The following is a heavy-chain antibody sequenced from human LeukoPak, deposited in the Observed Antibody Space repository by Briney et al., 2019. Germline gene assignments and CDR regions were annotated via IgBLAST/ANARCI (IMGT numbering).Heavy chain of an antibody. V-gene: IGHV4-39*07. CDR1: GGSISSSSYY. CDR3: ARDKLELRVFWFDP. D-gene: IGHD1-7*01. J-gene: IGHJ5*02. Sequence: PSETLFLTCTVSGGSISSSSYYWGWIRQPPGKGLEWIGSIYYSGSTYYNPSLKSRVTISVDTSKNQFSLKLSSVTAADTAVYYCARDKLELRVFWFDPWGQGTLVTVSS. CDR2: IYYSGST.